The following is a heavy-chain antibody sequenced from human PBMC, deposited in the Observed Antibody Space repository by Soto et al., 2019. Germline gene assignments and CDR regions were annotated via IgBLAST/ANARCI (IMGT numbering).Heavy chain of an antibody. CDR2: INSDGSTT. J-gene: IGHJ3*01. Sequence: EVQLVESGGGLVQPGGSLRLSCAASGFTFSHYWMHWVRQTPGKGLVWISRINSDGSTTSSADSVRGRFSMSRDNAKNSLYLQMNSLRADDTAVYFCAIDIGGVTASDAVDVWGHGTMVTVSS. D-gene: IGHD2-21*02. CDR3: AIDIGGVTASDAVDV. CDR1: GFTFSHYW. V-gene: IGHV3-74*01.